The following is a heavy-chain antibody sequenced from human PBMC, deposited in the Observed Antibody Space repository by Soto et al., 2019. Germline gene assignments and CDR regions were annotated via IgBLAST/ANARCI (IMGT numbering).Heavy chain of an antibody. CDR3: ARGGWIQLWSAFDY. V-gene: IGHV1-18*04. CDR2: ISAYNGNT. CDR1: GYTFTSYG. J-gene: IGHJ4*02. D-gene: IGHD5-18*01. Sequence: ASVKVSFKASGYTFTSYGISWLRQAPGQGLEWMGWISAYNGNTNYAQKLQGRVTMTTDTSTSTAYMELRSLRSDDTAVYYCARGGWIQLWSAFDYWGQGTLVTVSS.